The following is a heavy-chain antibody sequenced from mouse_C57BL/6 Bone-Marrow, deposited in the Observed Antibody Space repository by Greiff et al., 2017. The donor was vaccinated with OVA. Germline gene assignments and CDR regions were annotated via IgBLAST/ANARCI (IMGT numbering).Heavy chain of an antibody. V-gene: IGHV1-55*01. D-gene: IGHD1-1*01. CDR3: ARRYYGSSYWYFDV. Sequence: VKLQQPGAELVKPGASVKMSCKASGYTFTSYWITWVKQGPGQGLEWIGDIYPGSGSTNYNEKFKSKATLTVDTSSSTAYMQLSSLTSEDSAVYYCARRYYGSSYWYFDVWGTGTTVTVSS. CDR2: IYPGSGST. J-gene: IGHJ1*03. CDR1: GYTFTSYW.